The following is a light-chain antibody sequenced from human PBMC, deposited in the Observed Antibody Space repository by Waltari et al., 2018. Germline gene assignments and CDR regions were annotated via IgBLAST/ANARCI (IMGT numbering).Light chain of an antibody. V-gene: IGLV1-51*01. CDR1: SSNIGNHF. CDR2: DNN. Sequence: QSVSTQPPSVSAAPGPRVAISCSGSSSNIGNHFVVWYQSLPGTAPKVLIYDNNKRPSGTPDRFPGSKSGTSATLGITGLQTGDEADYYCGTWDSSLSTVVFGGGTKVTVL. CDR3: GTWDSSLSTVV. J-gene: IGLJ2*01.